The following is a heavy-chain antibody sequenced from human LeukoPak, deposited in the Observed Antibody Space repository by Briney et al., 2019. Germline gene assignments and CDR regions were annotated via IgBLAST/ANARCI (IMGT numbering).Heavy chain of an antibody. CDR3: ARDGYTIASYFGY. J-gene: IGHJ4*02. D-gene: IGHD5-24*01. V-gene: IGHV4-59*11. Sequence: SETLSLTCTVSGGSISRHYWSWIRQPPGKGLEWIGYLHDSGITSYNPSLKSRVTISVDTSKSQFSLKLTSVTAADTAVYYCARDGYTIASYFGYWGQGALVTVSS. CDR2: LHDSGIT. CDR1: GGSISRHY.